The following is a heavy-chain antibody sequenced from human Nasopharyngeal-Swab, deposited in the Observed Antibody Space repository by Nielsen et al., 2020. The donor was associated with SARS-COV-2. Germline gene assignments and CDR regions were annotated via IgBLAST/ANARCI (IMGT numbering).Heavy chain of an antibody. CDR1: GFTFSESA. V-gene: IGHV3-73*01. Sequence: GESLKISCAASGFTFSESAIHWVRQASGEGLEWVARIRSKGNNYATAYSASVKGRFIIFRDDPTNTAYLQMNRLKTEDTAMYYCTRCGGGCYSGRDYWGQGTTVTVSS. CDR3: TRCGGGCYSGRDY. CDR2: IRSKGNNYAT. D-gene: IGHD2-15*01. J-gene: IGHJ4*03.